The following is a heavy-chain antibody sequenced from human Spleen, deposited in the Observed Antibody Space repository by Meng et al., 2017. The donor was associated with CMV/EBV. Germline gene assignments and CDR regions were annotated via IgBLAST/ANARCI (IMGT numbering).Heavy chain of an antibody. D-gene: IGHD2-2*01. Sequence: GESLKISCKGSGYSFNRYWIGWVRQMPGKGLEWMGIIFPRDSETRYSPSFQGQDIISVDKSITTAYLQWSSLKASDTAMYYCARPLGGYCSSTSCYVNAFDIWGQGTMVTVSS. CDR3: ARPLGGYCSSTSCYVNAFDI. CDR2: IFPRDSET. CDR1: GYSFNRYW. J-gene: IGHJ3*02. V-gene: IGHV5-51*01.